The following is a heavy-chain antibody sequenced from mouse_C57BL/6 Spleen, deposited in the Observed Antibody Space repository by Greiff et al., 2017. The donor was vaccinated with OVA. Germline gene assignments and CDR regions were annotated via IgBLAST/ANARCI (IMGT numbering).Heavy chain of an antibody. CDR2: INPSTGGT. CDR3: ARDDGYGRWFAY. V-gene: IGHV1-42*01. CDR1: GYSFTGYY. Sequence: EVQLQESGPELVKPGASVKISCKASGYSFTGYYMNWVKQSPEKSLEWIGEINPSTGGTTYNQKFKAKATLTVDKSSSTAYMQLKSLASEDSAVYYCARDDGYGRWFAYWGQGTPVTVSA. J-gene: IGHJ3*01. D-gene: IGHD2-3*01.